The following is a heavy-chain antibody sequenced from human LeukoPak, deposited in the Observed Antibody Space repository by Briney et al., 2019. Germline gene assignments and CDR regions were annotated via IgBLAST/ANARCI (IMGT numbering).Heavy chain of an antibody. Sequence: SETLSLTCIVSGGSISNSYWSWIRQPPGKGLQWIGYIYYSGSTNYNPSLKSRVTISGDTSKNQFSLKLSSVTAADTAVYYCARTLYSRGFYTVEYWGQGTLVTVSS. CDR1: GGSISNSY. CDR2: IYYSGST. J-gene: IGHJ4*02. CDR3: ARTLYSRGFYTVEY. D-gene: IGHD3-3*01. V-gene: IGHV4-59*08.